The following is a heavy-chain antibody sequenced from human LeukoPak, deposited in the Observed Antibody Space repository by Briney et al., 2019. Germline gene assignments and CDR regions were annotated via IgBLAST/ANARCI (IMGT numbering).Heavy chain of an antibody. CDR1: GYSIIGDYF. Sequence: MSSETLSLTCTVSGYSIIGDYFWGWIRQPPGKGLEWIGTIYHSGSTYYSPSLKSRVTVSVDTSKNEFSLKLSSVTAADTAVYFCARGIVGSRDFYFRYYFDYWGQGTLVTVSS. V-gene: IGHV4-38-2*02. CDR2: IYHSGST. J-gene: IGHJ4*02. CDR3: ARGIVGSRDFYFRYYFDY. D-gene: IGHD3/OR15-3a*01.